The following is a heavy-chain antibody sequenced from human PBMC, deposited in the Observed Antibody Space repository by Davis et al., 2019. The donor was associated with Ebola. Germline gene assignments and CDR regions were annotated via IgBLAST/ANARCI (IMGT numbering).Heavy chain of an antibody. CDR2: IYNGGSPT. CDR1: GFSFKNYE. CDR3: ARVGGTSGSFLDC. D-gene: IGHD1-26*01. Sequence: PGGSLRLSCAASGFSFKNYEMNWVRQAPGKGLDWLSYIYNGGSPTYHADSVKGRFTVSRDNTKNSLYLQMTNLSADDSAIYYCARVGGTSGSFLDCWGRGTLVTVSA. J-gene: IGHJ4*02. V-gene: IGHV3-48*03.